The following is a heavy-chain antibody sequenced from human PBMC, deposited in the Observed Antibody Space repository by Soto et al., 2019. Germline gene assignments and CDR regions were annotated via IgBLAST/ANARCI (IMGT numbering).Heavy chain of an antibody. CDR1: GGTFSSYA. J-gene: IGHJ4*02. CDR2: IIPIFGTS. Sequence: SVKVSCKASGGTFSSYAISWVRQARGQGLEWMGGIIPIFGTSNYAQKFQGRVTITADESASTADVELGSLISGDSSVYYCSRAGVEMATIVYYFDCWGQGALFTVSS. CDR3: SRAGVEMATIVYYFDC. D-gene: IGHD5-12*01. V-gene: IGHV1-69*13.